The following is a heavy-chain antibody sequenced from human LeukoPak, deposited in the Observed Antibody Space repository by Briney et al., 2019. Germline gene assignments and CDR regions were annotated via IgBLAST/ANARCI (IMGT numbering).Heavy chain of an antibody. D-gene: IGHD3-3*01. CDR2: IYTSGST. J-gene: IGHJ5*02. V-gene: IGHV4-4*09. CDR1: GGSISSYY. CDR3: ARHSKTEWFSWFDP. Sequence: SETLSLTCTVSGGSISSYYSSWIRQPPGKGLEWIGYIYTSGSTNYNPSLKSRVTISVDTSKNQFSLKLSSVTAADTAVYYCARHSKTEWFSWFDPWGQGTLVTVSS.